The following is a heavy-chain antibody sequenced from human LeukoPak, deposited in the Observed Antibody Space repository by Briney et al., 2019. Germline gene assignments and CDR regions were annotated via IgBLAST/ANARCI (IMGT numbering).Heavy chain of an antibody. V-gene: IGHV3-48*02. D-gene: IGHD2-21*02. CDR1: GFTFSSYS. CDR3: VRDQYCGGDCYSDYYYGMDV. J-gene: IGHJ6*02. CDR2: ISSSSSTI. Sequence: PGGSLRLSCAASGFTFSSYSMNWVRQAPGKGLEWVSYISSSSSTIYYADSVKGRFTISRDNAKNSLYLQMNSLRDEDTAVYFCVRDQYCGGDCYSDYYYGMDVWGQGTTVIVSS.